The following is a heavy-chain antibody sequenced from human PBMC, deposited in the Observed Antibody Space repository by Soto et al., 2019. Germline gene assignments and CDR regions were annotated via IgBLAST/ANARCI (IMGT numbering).Heavy chain of an antibody. D-gene: IGHD2-2*01. V-gene: IGHV1-18*01. Sequence: QVQLVQSGVEVKKPGASVKVSCQASGYTFTNYGITWLRQAPGQGLEWMGWVSAYNRNTSYAQRFQDRVTMTTDTSTRTAYMELRNLKSDDTAIYFCARERQYEPLLYWGQGTLVTVSS. CDR2: VSAYNRNT. CDR3: ARERQYEPLLY. J-gene: IGHJ4*02. CDR1: GYTFTNYG.